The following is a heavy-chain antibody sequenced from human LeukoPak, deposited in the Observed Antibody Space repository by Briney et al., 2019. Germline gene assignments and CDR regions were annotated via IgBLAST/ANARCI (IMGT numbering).Heavy chain of an antibody. J-gene: IGHJ4*02. D-gene: IGHD6-13*01. CDR3: ARTIAAAGSWADY. V-gene: IGHV4-59*08. Sequence: PSETLSLTCTVSGGPISAYYWSWIRQPLGKGLEWIGYIYYSGSTDYNPSLKRRVTISLDTSKNQFSLKLNSVTAADTAVYYCARTIAAAGSWADYWGQGTLVTVSS. CDR2: IYYSGST. CDR1: GGPISAYY.